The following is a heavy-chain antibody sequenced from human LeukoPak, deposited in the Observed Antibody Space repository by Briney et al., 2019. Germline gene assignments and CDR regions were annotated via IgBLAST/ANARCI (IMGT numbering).Heavy chain of an antibody. CDR2: INHSGST. V-gene: IGHV4-34*01. CDR1: GGSFSDYY. J-gene: IGHJ4*02. D-gene: IGHD6-13*01. Sequence: SETLSLTRAVYGGSFSDYYWSWIRQPPEMGLEWIGEINHSGSTNYNPSLKSRVSMSVDTSKNRFSLKLSSVTAADTAIYYYATIAAAGTVGWGQGTPVTVSS. CDR3: ATIAAAGTVG.